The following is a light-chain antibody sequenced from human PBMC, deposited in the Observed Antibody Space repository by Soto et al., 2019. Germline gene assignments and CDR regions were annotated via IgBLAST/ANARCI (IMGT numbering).Light chain of an antibody. CDR3: QQYNNWGT. CDR1: QSVSSN. CDR2: GAS. J-gene: IGKJ1*01. Sequence: EIVMTQSPATLSVSPGERATLSCRASQSVSSNLAWYQQKPGQAPRLLIYGASTRATGIPARFSGSGSGTEFTLTISSLQSEDFALYYCQQYNNWGTFGQGTKVDIK. V-gene: IGKV3-15*01.